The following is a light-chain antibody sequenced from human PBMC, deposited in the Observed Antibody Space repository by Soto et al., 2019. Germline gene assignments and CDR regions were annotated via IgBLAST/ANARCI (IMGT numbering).Light chain of an antibody. Sequence: DIPMTQSPSTLSASVGDRVTITCRASQRITAWLAWYQQKPGKAPKFLIYKASNLEGGVPSRFSGSGSGTEFTLTISSVQPDDFATYYCQYWDNYSWTFGQGTKVEIK. V-gene: IGKV1-5*03. CDR2: KAS. J-gene: IGKJ1*01. CDR3: QYWDNYSWT. CDR1: QRITAW.